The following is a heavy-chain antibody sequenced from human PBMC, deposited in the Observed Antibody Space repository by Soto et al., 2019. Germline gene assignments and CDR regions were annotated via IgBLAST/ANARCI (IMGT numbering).Heavy chain of an antibody. CDR1: GFTFSTYN. Sequence: PGGSLRLSCAASGFTFSTYNMNWVRQSPGKGLEWVSYISSGSSTIYYADSVKGRFTISRDNAKNSLYLQMNSLRDEDTAVYYCARDYKYAYSNGLDVWGQGTTVTVSS. CDR3: ARDYKYAYSNGLDV. D-gene: IGHD3-16*01. J-gene: IGHJ6*02. CDR2: ISSGSSTI. V-gene: IGHV3-48*02.